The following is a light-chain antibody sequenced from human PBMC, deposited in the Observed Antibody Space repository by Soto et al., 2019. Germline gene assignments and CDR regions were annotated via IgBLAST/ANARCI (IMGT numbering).Light chain of an antibody. CDR3: QQDKDLLPNS. Sequence: EIVLKNSAGAVSLSKGERATLSCRASQSVTTKLAWYQQTPGQAPRLLIYGASTRATGIPARFSGSGSGTEFTLTISSLHSEDFAIYYCQQDKDLLPNSFGQVARPEIK. J-gene: IGKJ5*01. CDR1: QSVTTK. V-gene: IGKV3D-15*01. CDR2: GAS.